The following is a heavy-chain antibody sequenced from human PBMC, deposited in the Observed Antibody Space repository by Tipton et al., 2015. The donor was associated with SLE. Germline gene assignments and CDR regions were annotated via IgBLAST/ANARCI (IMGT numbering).Heavy chain of an antibody. J-gene: IGHJ4*02. CDR1: GGSISSSSYY. CDR3: ARGVLLRVKSFEQFDY. Sequence: GLVKPSETLSLTCTVSGGSISSSSYYWGWIRQPPGKGLEWIGSIYYSGSTYYNPSLKSRVTISVDTSKNQFSLKLSSVTAADTAVYYCARGVLLRVKSFEQFDYWGQGTLITVSS. V-gene: IGHV4-39*01. D-gene: IGHD1-26*01. CDR2: IYYSGST.